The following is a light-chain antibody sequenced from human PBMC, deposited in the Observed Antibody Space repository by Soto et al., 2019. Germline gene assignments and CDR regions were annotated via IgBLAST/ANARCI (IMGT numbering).Light chain of an antibody. CDR1: QGISFD. V-gene: IGKV1-6*01. CDR3: LQDYNFPYT. Sequence: AIQMTQSPSSLSTSVGDRVTITCRASQGISFDVAWYQQKPGKAPKLLIYAASSLQSGVPSRFSGSGSGTDFTLPISSLQPEDFATYYCLQDYNFPYTFGQGTRLEIK. CDR2: AAS. J-gene: IGKJ5*01.